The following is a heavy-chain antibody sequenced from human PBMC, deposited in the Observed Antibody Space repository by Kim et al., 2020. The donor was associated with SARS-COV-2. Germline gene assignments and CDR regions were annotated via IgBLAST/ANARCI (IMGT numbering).Heavy chain of an antibody. CDR3: AREGIAVAGESPYDY. D-gene: IGHD6-19*01. Sequence: VSVKSRITINPDTSKNQFSLQLNSVTPEDTAVYYCAREGIAVAGESPYDYWGQGTLVTVSS. J-gene: IGHJ4*02. V-gene: IGHV6-1*01.